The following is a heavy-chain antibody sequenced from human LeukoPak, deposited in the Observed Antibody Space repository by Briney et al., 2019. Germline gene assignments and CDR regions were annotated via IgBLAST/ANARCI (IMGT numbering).Heavy chain of an antibody. V-gene: IGHV5-51*01. CDR3: ARQGEYSSSYYFDY. J-gene: IGHJ4*02. CDR2: IYPGDSDT. CDR1: GYSFTSYW. Sequence: GASLKISCKGSGYSFTSYWIGWLRQLPGKGLEWMGIIYPGDSDTRYSPSFQGQVTISADKSISTAYLQWSSLKVSDTAMYDCARQGEYSSSYYFDYWGQGTLVTVSS. D-gene: IGHD6-6*01.